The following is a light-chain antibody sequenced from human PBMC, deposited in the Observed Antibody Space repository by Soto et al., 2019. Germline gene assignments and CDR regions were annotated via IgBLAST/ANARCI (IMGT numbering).Light chain of an antibody. CDR3: QHLNTYPLT. CDR1: QGISSF. V-gene: IGKV1-9*01. Sequence: DIQLTQSPSFLSASVGDRVTITCRASQGISSFLAWYQQKPGKAPNLLISGASNLRTGVPSRFSGGGSGTEFTLTISSLQPEDFATHYCQHLNTYPLTFGGGTKVEI. J-gene: IGKJ4*01. CDR2: GAS.